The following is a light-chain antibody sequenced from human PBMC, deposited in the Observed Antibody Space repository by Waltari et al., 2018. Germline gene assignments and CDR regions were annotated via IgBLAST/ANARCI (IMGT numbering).Light chain of an antibody. Sequence: IQLTQSPSSLSASVGDRVTITCRASQGIRNYLAWYQQKPGNAPKLLIYAASTLQSGVPSRFSGSGSGTDFTLTISSLQPEDFATYYCQQLNSYQWTFGQGTKVEIK. CDR2: AAS. V-gene: IGKV1-9*01. CDR3: QQLNSYQWT. CDR1: QGIRNY. J-gene: IGKJ1*01.